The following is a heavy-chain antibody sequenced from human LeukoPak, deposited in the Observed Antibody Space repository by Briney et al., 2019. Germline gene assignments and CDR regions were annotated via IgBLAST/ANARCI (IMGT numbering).Heavy chain of an antibody. Sequence: SETLSLTCTVSGYSISSDYYWGWIRQPPGKGLEWIGSIYHSGSTYYNPSLKSRVTISVDTSKNQFSLKLSSVTAADTAVYYCARDRGYSYGVTGAFDIWGQGTMVTVSS. CDR2: IYHSGST. V-gene: IGHV4-38-2*02. J-gene: IGHJ3*02. CDR3: ARDRGYSYGVTGAFDI. D-gene: IGHD5-18*01. CDR1: GYSISSDYY.